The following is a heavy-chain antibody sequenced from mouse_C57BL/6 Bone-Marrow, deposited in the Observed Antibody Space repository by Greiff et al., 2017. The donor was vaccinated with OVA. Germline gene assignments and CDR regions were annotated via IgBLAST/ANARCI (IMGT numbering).Heavy chain of an antibody. CDR3: ARGGTYYYYDKDY. CDR1: GYTFTSYG. CDR2: LYPRSGNT. Sequence: VQLQQSGAELARPGASVKLSCKASGYTFTSYGISWVKQSTGQGLEWIGELYPRSGNTYYNEKFKGKATLTADKSSSTAYMELRSLTAEDSAVYFCARGGTYYYYDKDYWGQGTTLTVSS. D-gene: IGHD2-4*01. J-gene: IGHJ2*01. V-gene: IGHV1-81*01.